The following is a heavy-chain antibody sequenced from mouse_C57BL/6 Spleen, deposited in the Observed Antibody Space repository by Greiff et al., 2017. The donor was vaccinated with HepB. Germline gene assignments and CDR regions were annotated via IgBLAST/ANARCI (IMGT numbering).Heavy chain of an antibody. V-gene: IGHV1-53*01. J-gene: IGHJ4*01. D-gene: IGHD1-1*01. CDR3: ARSGDYYGSSYDYAMDY. Sequence: QVQLKQPGTELVKPGASVKLSCKASGYTFTSYWMHWVKQRPGQGLEWIGNINPSNGGTNYNEKFKSKATLTVDKSSSTAYMQLSSLTSEDSAVYYCARSGDYYGSSYDYAMDYWGQGTSVTVSS. CDR1: GYTFTSYW. CDR2: INPSNGGT.